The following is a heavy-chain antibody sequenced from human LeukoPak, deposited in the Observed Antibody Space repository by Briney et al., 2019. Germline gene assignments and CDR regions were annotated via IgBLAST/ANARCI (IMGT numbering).Heavy chain of an antibody. Sequence: GGSLRLSCAASGFTFSDSFMNWVLQAPGKGLQFVSSIGSAGTTIYYAGSVKGRFSISRDNAKNSLYLQMNSLRAEDTAVYYCVRDFGYSYGLDYWGQGTLVTVSS. V-gene: IGHV3-11*01. D-gene: IGHD5-18*01. CDR3: VRDFGYSYGLDY. CDR1: GFTFSDSF. CDR2: IGSAGTTI. J-gene: IGHJ4*02.